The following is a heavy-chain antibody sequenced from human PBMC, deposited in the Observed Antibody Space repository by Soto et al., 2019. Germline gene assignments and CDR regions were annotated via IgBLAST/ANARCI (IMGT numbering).Heavy chain of an antibody. CDR3: ARVSQSFIEYFQH. J-gene: IGHJ1*01. CDR2: ISGSGYTI. V-gene: IGHV3-48*03. Sequence: EVQLVESGGGLVQPGGSLRLSCAASGFTFSSYEMIWVRQAPGKGLEWVSYISGSGYTIHYADSVKGRFTISRDNAKNSLYLQMNSLRDEDTAVYYCARVSQSFIEYFQHWGQGTLVTISP. CDR1: GFTFSSYE.